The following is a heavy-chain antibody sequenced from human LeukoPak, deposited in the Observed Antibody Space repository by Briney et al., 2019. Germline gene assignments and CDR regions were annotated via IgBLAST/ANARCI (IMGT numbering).Heavy chain of an antibody. J-gene: IGHJ3*02. Sequence: KLGESLKISCKGSGYSFTSYWISWVRQMPGKGLEWMGRIDPSDSYTNYSPSFQGHVTISADKSISTAYLQWSSLKASDTAMYYFARQGSHIVVVTANFDAFDIWGQGTMVTVSS. V-gene: IGHV5-10-1*01. CDR2: IDPSDSYT. D-gene: IGHD2-21*02. CDR3: ARQGSHIVVVTANFDAFDI. CDR1: GYSFTSYW.